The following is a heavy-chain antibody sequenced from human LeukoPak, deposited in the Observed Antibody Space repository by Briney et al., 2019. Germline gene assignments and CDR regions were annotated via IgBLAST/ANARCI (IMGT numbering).Heavy chain of an antibody. Sequence: SETLSLTCAVYGGSFSGYYWSGIRQPPGKGLEWIGEINHSGSTNYNPSLKSRVTISVDTSKNQFSLKLSSVTAADTAVYYCARGRTIIADYCSSTSCSHRRWFDPWGQGTLVTVSS. J-gene: IGHJ5*02. V-gene: IGHV4-34*01. D-gene: IGHD2-2*01. CDR1: GGSFSGYY. CDR3: ARGRTIIADYCSSTSCSHRRWFDP. CDR2: INHSGST.